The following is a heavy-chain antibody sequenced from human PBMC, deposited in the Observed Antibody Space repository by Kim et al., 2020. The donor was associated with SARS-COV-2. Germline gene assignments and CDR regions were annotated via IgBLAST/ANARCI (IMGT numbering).Heavy chain of an antibody. CDR1: GYTFTSYG. D-gene: IGHD2-21*02. CDR2: ISAYNGNT. CDR3: AREVGCGGDCPNWFDP. J-gene: IGHJ5*02. V-gene: IGHV1-18*01. Sequence: ASVKVSCKASGYTFTSYGISWVRQAPGQGLEWMGWISAYNGNTNYAQKLQGRVTMTTDTSTSTAYMELRSLRSDDTAVYYCAREVGCGGDCPNWFDPWGQGTLVTVSS.